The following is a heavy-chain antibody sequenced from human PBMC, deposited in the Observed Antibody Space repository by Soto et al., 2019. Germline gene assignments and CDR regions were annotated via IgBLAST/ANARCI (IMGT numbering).Heavy chain of an antibody. Sequence: SQTHSLTCAISGYSVSSNSASCNWIRQSPSRGLEWLGRTYYRSKWYNEYAVSVKSRITIKPDTSKNQFSLQLSSVIPEDTAVYYFAGAPGAAIAFWGQRTAVNISS. CDR3: AGAPGAAIAF. J-gene: IGHJ4*02. D-gene: IGHD3-22*01. V-gene: IGHV6-1*01. CDR2: TYYRSKWYN. CDR1: GYSVSSNSAS.